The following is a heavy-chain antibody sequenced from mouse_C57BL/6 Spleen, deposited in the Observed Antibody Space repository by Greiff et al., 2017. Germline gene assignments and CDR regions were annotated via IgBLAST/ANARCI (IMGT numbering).Heavy chain of an antibody. CDR3: ARNYYGSSYFDY. CDR2: IWSGGST. CDR1: GFSLTSYG. J-gene: IGHJ2*01. D-gene: IGHD1-1*01. V-gene: IGHV2-2*01. Sequence: QVQLKQSGPGLVQPSQSLSIPCTVSGFSLTSYGVHWVRQSPGKGLEWLGVIWSGGSTDYNAAFISRLSISKDNSTSQVFFKMNSLQADDTAIYYCARNYYGSSYFDYWGQGTTLTVSS.